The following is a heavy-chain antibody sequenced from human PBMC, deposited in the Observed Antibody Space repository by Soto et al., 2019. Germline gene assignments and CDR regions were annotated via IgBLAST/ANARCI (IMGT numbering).Heavy chain of an antibody. CDR2: IHYSGAT. J-gene: IGHJ4*02. D-gene: IGHD5-12*01. CDR3: ARESYSFGRAFDI. Sequence: PSETLSLTCTVSGGSVNSDGYYWSWILHHPGKGLEWIGYIHYSGATYYNPSLKSRLTISVDTSKNQFSLQLSSVIAADTALYYCARESYSFGRAFDIWGQGTLVTVSS. CDR1: GGSVNSDGYY. V-gene: IGHV4-31*03.